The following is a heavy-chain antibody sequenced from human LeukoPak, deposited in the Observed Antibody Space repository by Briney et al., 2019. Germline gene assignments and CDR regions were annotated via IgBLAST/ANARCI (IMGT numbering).Heavy chain of an antibody. CDR2: MNPNSGNT. Sequence: ASVKVSCKASGYTFTSYDINWVGQATGQGLEWMGWMNPNSGNTGYAQKFQGRVTMTRNTSISTAYMELSSLRSEDTAVYYCARGSASSWPTGDWFDPWGQGTLLTASS. J-gene: IGHJ5*02. CDR3: ARGSASSWPTGDWFDP. D-gene: IGHD6-13*01. CDR1: GYTFTSYD. V-gene: IGHV1-8*01.